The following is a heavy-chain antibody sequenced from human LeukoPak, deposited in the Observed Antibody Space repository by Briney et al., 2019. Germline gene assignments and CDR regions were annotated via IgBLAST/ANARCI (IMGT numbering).Heavy chain of an antibody. D-gene: IGHD4-23*01. CDR2: ISWNSGSI. CDR1: GFTFDDYA. J-gene: IGHJ3*02. CDR3: AKDLDYGGNSGAFDI. V-gene: IGHV3-9*01. Sequence: PGGSLRLSCAASGFTFDDYAMHWVRQAPGKGLEWVSGISWNSGSIGYADSVKGRFTISRDNAKNSLYLQMNSLRAEDTALYYCAKDLDYGGNSGAFDIWGQGTMVTVSS.